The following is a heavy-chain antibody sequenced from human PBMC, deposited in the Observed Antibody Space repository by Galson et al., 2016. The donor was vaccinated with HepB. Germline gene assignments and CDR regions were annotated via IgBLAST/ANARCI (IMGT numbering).Heavy chain of an antibody. CDR1: GYTFSSYG. J-gene: IGHJ6*02. Sequence: SVKVSCKASGYTFSSYGLSWVRQAPGQGLEWMGWISAYDGNTNYAQKLQGRVTMTTDTPKSTAYMELRSLRSDDAAVYYCAREAGEVVVVPAAPRYYSYYYGMDVWGQGTTVTVSS. CDR3: AREAGEVVVVPAAPRYYSYYYGMDV. D-gene: IGHD2-2*01. CDR2: ISAYDGNT. V-gene: IGHV1-18*01.